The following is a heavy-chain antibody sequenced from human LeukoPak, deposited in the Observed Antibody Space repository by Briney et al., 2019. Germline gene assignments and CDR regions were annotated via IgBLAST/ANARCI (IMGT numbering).Heavy chain of an antibody. V-gene: IGHV1-8*03. D-gene: IGHD1-1*01. CDR2: MNPNSGNT. J-gene: IGHJ4*02. CDR3: ARGRGNWNPGPRLDY. Sequence: ASVKVSCKASGYTFTSYGISWVRQAPGQGLEWMGWMNPNSGNTGYAQKFQGRVTITRNTSISTAYMELSSLRSEDTAVYYCARGRGNWNPGPRLDYWGQGTLVTVSS. CDR1: GYTFTSYG.